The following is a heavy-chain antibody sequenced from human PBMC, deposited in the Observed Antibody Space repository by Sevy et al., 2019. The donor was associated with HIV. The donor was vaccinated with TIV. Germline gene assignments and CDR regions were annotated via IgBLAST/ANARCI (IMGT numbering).Heavy chain of an antibody. CDR1: GFTFSSYA. V-gene: IGHV3-30-3*01. J-gene: IGHJ4*02. D-gene: IGHD2-15*01. CDR3: ARDPANYCSGGSCYGTDLDY. CDR2: ISYDGSNE. Sequence: GGSLRLSCAASGFTFSSYAMHWVRQAPGKGLEWVAVISYDGSNEYYADSVKGRFTISRDNSKNTLYLQMNSLRAEDTAVYYCARDPANYCSGGSCYGTDLDYWGQGTLVTVSS.